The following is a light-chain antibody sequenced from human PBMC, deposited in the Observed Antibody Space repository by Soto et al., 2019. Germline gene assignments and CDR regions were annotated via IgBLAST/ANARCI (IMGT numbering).Light chain of an antibody. CDR2: DAS. V-gene: IGKV1-5*01. CDR3: QHYNSYSEA. Sequence: DIQMTQSPSTLSASVGDRVTITCRASQSISRSLAWYQQKPGKAPKLLIYDASSLERGVPSRFSGSGSGTEFTLTISSLQPDDFATYYCQHYNSYSEAFGQGTKVDIK. CDR1: QSISRS. J-gene: IGKJ1*01.